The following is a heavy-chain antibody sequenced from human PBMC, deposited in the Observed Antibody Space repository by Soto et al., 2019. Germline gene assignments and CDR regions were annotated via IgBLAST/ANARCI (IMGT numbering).Heavy chain of an antibody. CDR3: AREPGSSGYNYPLYYYYGMDV. V-gene: IGHV4-30-4*01. CDR1: GGSISSGDYY. D-gene: IGHD5-12*01. Sequence: SETLSLTCTVSGGSISSGDYYWSWIRQPPGKGLEWIGYIYYSGSTYYNPSLKSRVTISVDTSKNQFSLKLSSVTAADTAVYYCAREPGSSGYNYPLYYYYGMDVWGQGTTVTV. CDR2: IYYSGST. J-gene: IGHJ6*02.